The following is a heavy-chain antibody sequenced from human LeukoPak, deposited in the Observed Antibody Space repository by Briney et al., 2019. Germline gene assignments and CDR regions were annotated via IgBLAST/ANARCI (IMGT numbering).Heavy chain of an antibody. CDR1: GFTFNNAW. CDR2: IKSTTDGGTA. Sequence: GGSLRLSCAATGFTFNNAWMGWVRQAPGKGLEWVGLIKSTTDGGTAHYAAPVKGRFTISRDDSKNTLYLQMNSLETEDTAVYYCTTDYCSGSSCYVRGYWGQGTLVTVSS. CDR3: TTDYCSGSSCYVRGY. D-gene: IGHD2-2*01. J-gene: IGHJ4*02. V-gene: IGHV3-15*01.